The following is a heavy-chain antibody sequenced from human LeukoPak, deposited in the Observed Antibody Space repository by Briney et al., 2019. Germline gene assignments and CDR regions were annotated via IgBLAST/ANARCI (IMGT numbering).Heavy chain of an antibody. CDR2: MSYDGSNK. Sequence: GGSLRLSCAASGFTFSRYGMHWVRQAPGKGLEWVAVMSYDGSNKYYADSAKGRFTISRDNSKSTLYLQMNSLRTEDTAVYYCARDMEDPGDYGGLVWGQGTLVTVSS. CDR3: ARDMEDPGDYGGLV. D-gene: IGHD4-17*01. CDR1: GFTFSRYG. J-gene: IGHJ4*02. V-gene: IGHV3-30*03.